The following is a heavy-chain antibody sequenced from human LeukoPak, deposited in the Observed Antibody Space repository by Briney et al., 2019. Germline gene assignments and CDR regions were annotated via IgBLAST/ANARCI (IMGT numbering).Heavy chain of an antibody. Sequence: GFLELSCAASGFTFSTCVMGWVRPAPGEGLEWVSVITGSGDATYYADSVKGRFTISRDNSKNTLYLQMNSLRVEDTAGYYCAKIQDWGRPSYFDYWGQGNLVTVSS. J-gene: IGHJ4*02. CDR3: AKIQDWGRPSYFDY. D-gene: IGHD3-16*01. CDR2: ITGSGDAT. V-gene: IGHV3-23*01. CDR1: GFTFSTCV.